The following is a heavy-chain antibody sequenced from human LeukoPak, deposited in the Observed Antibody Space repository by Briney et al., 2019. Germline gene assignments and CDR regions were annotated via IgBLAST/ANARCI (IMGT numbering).Heavy chain of an antibody. Sequence: ASVKVSCKASGGTFISYAISWVRQAPGQGLEWMGGIIPIFGTANYAQKFQGRVTITTDESTSTAYMELSSLRSEDTAVYYCARGYSYGVFDYWGQGSLVTVSS. CDR1: GGTFISYA. CDR3: ARGYSYGVFDY. V-gene: IGHV1-69*05. CDR2: IIPIFGTA. D-gene: IGHD5-18*01. J-gene: IGHJ4*02.